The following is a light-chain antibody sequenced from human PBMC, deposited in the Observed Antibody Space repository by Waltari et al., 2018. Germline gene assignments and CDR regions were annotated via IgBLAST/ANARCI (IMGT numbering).Light chain of an antibody. Sequence: QSALTQPPSASGSPGQSVTISCTGTSSAVGGYNYVSWYQQHPGKAPKLLIYEVSKRPSGVPDRFSGSKSGNTASLTVSGLQAEDEADYYCNSYAGSNNLVFGGGTKLTV. CDR3: NSYAGSNNLV. CDR1: SSAVGGYNY. J-gene: IGLJ3*02. CDR2: EVS. V-gene: IGLV2-8*01.